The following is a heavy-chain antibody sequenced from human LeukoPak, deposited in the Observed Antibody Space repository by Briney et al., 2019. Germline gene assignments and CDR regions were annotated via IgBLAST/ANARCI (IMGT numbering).Heavy chain of an antibody. CDR3: ARERGYSSAFDAFDI. D-gene: IGHD5-18*01. V-gene: IGHV3-11*01. Sequence: PGGSLRLSCAASGFTFSDYYMSWIRQAPGKGLEWVSYISSSGSTIYYADSVKGRFTISRDNAKNSLYLQMNSLRAEDTAVYYCARERGYSSAFDAFDIWGQGTMVTVSS. CDR1: GFTFSDYY. J-gene: IGHJ3*02. CDR2: ISSSGSTI.